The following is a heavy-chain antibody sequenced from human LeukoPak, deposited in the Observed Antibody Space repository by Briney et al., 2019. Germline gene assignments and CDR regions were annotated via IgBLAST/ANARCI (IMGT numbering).Heavy chain of an antibody. Sequence: PGGSLRLSCAASGFXFSSYSINWVRQAPGKGLEWVSSISSSSSYIYYADSVKGRFTISRDNAKNSLYLQMNSLRAEDTAVYYCARDRAYYYGSGSYSRGFDFDYWGQGTLVTVSS. CDR1: GFXFSSYS. CDR3: ARDRAYYYGSGSYSRGFDFDY. J-gene: IGHJ4*02. CDR2: ISSSSSYI. D-gene: IGHD3-10*01. V-gene: IGHV3-21*01.